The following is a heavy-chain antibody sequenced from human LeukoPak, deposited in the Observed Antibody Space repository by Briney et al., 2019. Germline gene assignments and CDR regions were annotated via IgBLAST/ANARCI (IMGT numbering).Heavy chain of an antibody. CDR3: ARVIYSGWQGELSD. CDR1: GFTFSGFW. D-gene: IGHD6-19*01. CDR2: INSDGSST. J-gene: IGHJ4*02. Sequence: GGSLRLSCAGSGFTFSGFWMHWVRQAPGKGLVWVSRINSDGSSTNYADSVKGRFTISRDNAKNTLYLQMNSLRAEDTAVYYCARVIYSGWQGELSDWGQGTLVTVSS. V-gene: IGHV3-74*01.